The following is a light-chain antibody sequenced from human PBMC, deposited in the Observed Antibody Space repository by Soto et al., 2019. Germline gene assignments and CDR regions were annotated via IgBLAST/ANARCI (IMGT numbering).Light chain of an antibody. J-gene: IGKJ4*01. CDR1: QSLRNT. V-gene: IGKV3D-15*01. Sequence: EIVVTQSPATLSVSPGGRATLSCRASQSLRNTVAWYQLQPGQSPKLLIYGASNRAPGIPARFSGSGSGIEFILTITSLQSEDSAVYYCQEYTTWPPNLFTFGGGTKVEIK. CDR2: GAS. CDR3: QEYTTWPPNLFT.